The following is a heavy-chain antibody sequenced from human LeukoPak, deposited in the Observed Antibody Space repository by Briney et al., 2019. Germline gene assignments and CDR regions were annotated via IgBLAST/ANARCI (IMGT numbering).Heavy chain of an antibody. CDR3: ARCIAARFDY. J-gene: IGHJ4*02. D-gene: IGHD6-6*01. V-gene: IGHV3-7*03. CDR1: GFTFSSNW. CDR2: IKQDGSEK. Sequence: GGSLRLSCAASGFTFSSNWMSWVRQAPGKGLEWVANIKQDGSEKYYVDSVKGRFTISRDNAKNSLYLQMNSLRAEDTAVYYCARCIAARFDYWGQGTLVTVSS.